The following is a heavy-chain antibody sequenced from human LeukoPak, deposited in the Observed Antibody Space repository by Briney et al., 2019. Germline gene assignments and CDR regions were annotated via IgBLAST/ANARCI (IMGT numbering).Heavy chain of an antibody. J-gene: IGHJ5*02. CDR3: ARVRLTTAARGVPSWLDR. D-gene: IGHD3-10*01. CDR1: GGAASSTTSY. V-gene: IGHV4-61*02. CDR2: IYTTGSP. Sequence: SETLSLSSTVSGGAASSTTSYWTWIRQPAGTGLEWIGRIYTTGSPSYSPSLKSRVTISVDTSTNPFSLKLTSVSAADTAVYYCARVRLTTAARGVPSWLDRWGQGILVTVSS.